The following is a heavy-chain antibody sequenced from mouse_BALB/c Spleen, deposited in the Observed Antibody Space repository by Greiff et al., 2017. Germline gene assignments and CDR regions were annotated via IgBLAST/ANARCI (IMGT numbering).Heavy chain of an antibody. J-gene: IGHJ3*01. D-gene: IGHD2-10*02. V-gene: IGHV1-7*01. CDR1: GYTFTSYW. CDR3: ARGYGNTPAWFAY. CDR2: INPSTGYT. Sequence: VQLQQSGAELAKPGASVKMSCKASGYTFTSYWMHWVKQRPGQGLEWIGYINPSTGYTEYNQKFKDKATLTADKSSSTAYMQLSSLTSEDSAVYYCARGYGNTPAWFAYWGQGTLVTVSA.